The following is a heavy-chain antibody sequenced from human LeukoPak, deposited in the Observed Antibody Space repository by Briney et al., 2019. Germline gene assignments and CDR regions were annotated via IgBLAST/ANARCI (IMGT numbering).Heavy chain of an antibody. D-gene: IGHD5-12*01. J-gene: IGHJ4*02. CDR2: IYYSGST. V-gene: IGHV4-59*08. Sequence: SETLSLTCTVSGGSISSYYWSWIRQPPGKGLEWIGYIYYSGSTNYNPSLKSRVTISVDTSKNQFSLKLSSVTAADTAVYYCARSGGFTDYYFDYWGRGTLVTVSS. CDR1: GGSISSYY. CDR3: ARSGGFTDYYFDY.